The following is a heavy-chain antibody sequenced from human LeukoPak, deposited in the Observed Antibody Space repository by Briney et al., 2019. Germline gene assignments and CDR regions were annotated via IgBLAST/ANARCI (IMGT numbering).Heavy chain of an antibody. D-gene: IGHD3-10*01. CDR3: AKGSRYYYGNFDY. CDR1: GFTFDDYA. Sequence: GGALRLSCAASGFTFDDYAMHWVRQAPGKGLEWVSGINWNSGSIGCADSVKGRFTIYRDNAKNSLYLQMNSLRAEDMALYSCAKGSRYYYGNFDYWGQGTLVTVSS. V-gene: IGHV3-9*03. J-gene: IGHJ4*02. CDR2: INWNSGSI.